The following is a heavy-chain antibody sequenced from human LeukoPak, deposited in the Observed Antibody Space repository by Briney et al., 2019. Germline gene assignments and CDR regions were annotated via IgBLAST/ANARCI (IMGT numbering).Heavy chain of an antibody. CDR3: AKDRIAVAGYFFGY. D-gene: IGHD6-19*01. CDR2: IYSGGST. V-gene: IGHV3-53*01. J-gene: IGHJ4*02. CDR1: GFTVSSSF. Sequence: GGSLRLSCAASGFTVSSSFMSWVRQAPGKGLEWVSAIYSGGSTYYADSVKGRFTISRDNSKNTLYLQMNSLRGEDTAVYYCAKDRIAVAGYFFGYWGQGTVVTVSS.